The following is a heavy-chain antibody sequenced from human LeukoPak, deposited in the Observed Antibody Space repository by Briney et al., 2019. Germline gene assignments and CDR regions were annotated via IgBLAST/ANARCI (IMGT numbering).Heavy chain of an antibody. J-gene: IGHJ4*02. CDR2: IYYSGST. Sequence: SETLSLTCTVSGGSISSYYWSWIRQPPGKGLEWIGYIYYSGSTNYNPSLKSRVTISVDTPKNQFSLKLSSVTAADTAVYYCASGGYSYGYSDYWGQGTLVTVSS. D-gene: IGHD5-18*01. CDR3: ASGGYSYGYSDY. V-gene: IGHV4-59*01. CDR1: GGSISSYY.